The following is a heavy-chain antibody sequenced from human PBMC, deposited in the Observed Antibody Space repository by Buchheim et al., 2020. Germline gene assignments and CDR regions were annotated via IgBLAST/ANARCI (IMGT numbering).Heavy chain of an antibody. CDR3: ARDFRKWFPLFDY. D-gene: IGHD3-22*01. J-gene: IGHJ4*02. CDR2: ISSSSSTI. Sequence: EVQLVESGGGLVQPGGSLRLSCAASGFTFSSYSMNWVRQAPGKGLEWVSYISSSSSTIYYADSVKGRFTISRDNAKNSLYLQMNSLRVEDTAVYYCARDFRKWFPLFDYWGQGTL. V-gene: IGHV3-48*01. CDR1: GFTFSSYS.